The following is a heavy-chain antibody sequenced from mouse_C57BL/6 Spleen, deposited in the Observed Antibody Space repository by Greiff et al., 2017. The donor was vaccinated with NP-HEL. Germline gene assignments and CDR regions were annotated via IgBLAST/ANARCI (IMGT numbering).Heavy chain of an antibody. J-gene: IGHJ1*03. CDR3: TVPITTVVATRNWYFDV. D-gene: IGHD1-1*01. Sequence: VQLQQSGAELVRPGASVKLSCTASGFNIKDDYMHWVKQRPEQGLEWIGWIDPENGDTEYASKFQGKATITADTSSNTAYLQLSSLTSEDTAVYYCTVPITTVVATRNWYFDVWGTGTTVTVSS. V-gene: IGHV14-4*01. CDR1: GFNIKDDY. CDR2: IDPENGDT.